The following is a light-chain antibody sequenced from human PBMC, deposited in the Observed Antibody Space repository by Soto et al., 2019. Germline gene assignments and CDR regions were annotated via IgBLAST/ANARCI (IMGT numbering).Light chain of an antibody. Sequence: EIVLTHSPATLSLSPGERATLSCRASQSVSSYLAWYQQKPGQAPRLLIYDASNRATGIPARFSGSGSGTDFTLTISSLEPEDFAFYYCQQRSNWPRTFGGGTKV. CDR3: QQRSNWPRT. J-gene: IGKJ4*01. V-gene: IGKV3-11*01. CDR2: DAS. CDR1: QSVSSY.